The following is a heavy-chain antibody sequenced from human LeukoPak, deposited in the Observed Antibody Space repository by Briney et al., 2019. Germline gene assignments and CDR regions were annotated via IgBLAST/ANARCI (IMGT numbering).Heavy chain of an antibody. D-gene: IGHD6-6*01. CDR2: GLYTGNT. J-gene: IGHJ4*02. CDR1: GGSIAVNHYY. Sequence: SETLSLTCTVSGGSIAVNHYYWGWIRQPPGKGLEWIGSGLYTGNTYSNPSLRSRVTISVDTSKNEFSLKMNSVTAADTAVYYCAREHRSSKYFDSWGQGALMIVSS. CDR3: AREHRSSKYFDS. V-gene: IGHV4-39*02.